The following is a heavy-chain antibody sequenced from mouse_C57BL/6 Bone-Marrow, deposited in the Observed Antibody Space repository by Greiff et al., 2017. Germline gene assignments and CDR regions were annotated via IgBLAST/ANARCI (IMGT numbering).Heavy chain of an antibody. CDR3: ALLTGYFDY. CDR2: IDPSDSYT. J-gene: IGHJ2*01. V-gene: IGHV1-50*01. D-gene: IGHD4-1*01. Sequence: QVQLQQSGAELVKPGASVKLSCKASGYTFTSYWMQWVKQRPGQGLEWIGEIDPSDSYTNYNQKFKGKATLTVDTSSSTAYMQLSSLTSEDSAVYYCALLTGYFDYWGQGTTRTVSS. CDR1: GYTFTSYW.